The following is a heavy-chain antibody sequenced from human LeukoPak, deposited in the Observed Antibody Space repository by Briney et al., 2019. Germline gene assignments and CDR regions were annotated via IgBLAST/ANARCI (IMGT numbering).Heavy chain of an antibody. V-gene: IGHV3-49*04. J-gene: IGHJ4*02. CDR1: GFTFGDYA. Sequence: GGSLRLSCTASGFTFGDYAMSWVRQAPGKGLEWVGFIRSKAYGGTTEYAASVKGRFTISRDDSKSIAYLQMNSLKTEDTAVYYCTRVNEGTTVVTPYDYWGQGTLVTVSS. CDR2: IRSKAYGGTT. D-gene: IGHD4-23*01. CDR3: TRVNEGTTVVTPYDY.